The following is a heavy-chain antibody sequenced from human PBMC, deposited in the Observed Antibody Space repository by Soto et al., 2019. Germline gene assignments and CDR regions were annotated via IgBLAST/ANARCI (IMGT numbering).Heavy chain of an antibody. J-gene: IGHJ6*02. CDR1: GDSISSSKW. CDR3: ARMNRDYYYYGMDV. CDR2: IDHNDVA. V-gene: IGHV4-4*02. Sequence: SETLSLTCGVSGDSISSSKWWSWVRQTPENCLGWSGKIDHNDVANYNPSLEGRVTISKDNSKNPIFLTVTSVASSASAVYYCARMNRDYYYYGMDVWGQGTTVTVSS.